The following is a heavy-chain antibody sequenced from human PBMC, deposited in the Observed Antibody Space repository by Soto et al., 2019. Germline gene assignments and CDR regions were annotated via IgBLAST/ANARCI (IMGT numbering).Heavy chain of an antibody. V-gene: IGHV3-9*01. D-gene: IGHD6-19*01. CDR2: ISWNSGSI. J-gene: IGHJ4*02. Sequence: PGGSLRLSXADSGFTFGDYAMQWVRQAPGKGLEWVSAISWNSGSIDYADSVKGRFTISRDNAKNSLYLQMNSLRAEDTALYYCAKSHTTSGWYVTTDYWGQGTRVTVSS. CDR3: AKSHTTSGWYVTTDY. CDR1: GFTFGDYA.